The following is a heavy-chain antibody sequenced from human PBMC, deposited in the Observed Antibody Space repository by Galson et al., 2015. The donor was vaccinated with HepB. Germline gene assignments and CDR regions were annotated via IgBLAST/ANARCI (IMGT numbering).Heavy chain of an antibody. V-gene: IGHV6-1*01. J-gene: IGHJ5*02. CDR1: GDSVSSNSAA. D-gene: IGHD2-2*01. CDR2: TYYRSKWYN. CDR3: AREACYCSSASCAPRGRNWFHP. Sequence: CAISGDSVSSNSAAWNWIRQSPSRGLEWLGRTYYRSKWYNDYAVSVISRITINPDTSKNQFSLQLNSVTPEDTAVYYCAREACYCSSASCAPRGRNWFHPWGQGTLVTVSS.